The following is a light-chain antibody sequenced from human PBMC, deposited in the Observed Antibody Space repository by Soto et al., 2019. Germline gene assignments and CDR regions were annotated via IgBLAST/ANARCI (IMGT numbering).Light chain of an antibody. CDR1: QSVSSTY. J-gene: IGKJ1*01. CDR2: GAS. V-gene: IGKV3-20*01. CDR3: QHLVNSLTWT. Sequence: DIVLTRSPGTLSLSPGERDTLSCRASQSVSSTYLIWYQQKPGQAPRLLIYGASSRATGVPDRFSGGGSGTDFTLTISRLEPEDFAVYYCQHLVNSLTWTFGQGTKVDI.